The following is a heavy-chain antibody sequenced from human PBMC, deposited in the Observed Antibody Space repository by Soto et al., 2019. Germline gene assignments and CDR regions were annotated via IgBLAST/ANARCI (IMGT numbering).Heavy chain of an antibody. V-gene: IGHV3-30*03. CDR3: ARGVPYCGSDCNTNFDG. CDR2: ISFDGSSK. D-gene: IGHD2-21*02. J-gene: IGHJ4*02. Sequence: GGSLRLSCVASGFTFSTYGMHWVRQAPGKGLEWVAVISFDGSSKYYADSVKGRFTISRDNSKNTLYLQMNSLRAEDTAVYFCARGVPYCGSDCNTNFDGRAQGSPVTVSS. CDR1: GFTFSTYG.